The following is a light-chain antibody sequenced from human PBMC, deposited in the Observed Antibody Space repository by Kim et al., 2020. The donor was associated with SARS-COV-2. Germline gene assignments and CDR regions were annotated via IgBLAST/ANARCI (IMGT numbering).Light chain of an antibody. CDR2: GAS. J-gene: IGKJ2*01. CDR1: QSVSSSY. CDR3: QQYGSSPYT. V-gene: IGKV3-20*01. Sequence: LSPGERATLSCRASQSVSSSYVAWYQQKPGQAPRLLIHGASSRATGIPDRFSGSGSGTEFTLTISRLEPEDFAVYYCQQYGSSPYTFGQGTKVEI.